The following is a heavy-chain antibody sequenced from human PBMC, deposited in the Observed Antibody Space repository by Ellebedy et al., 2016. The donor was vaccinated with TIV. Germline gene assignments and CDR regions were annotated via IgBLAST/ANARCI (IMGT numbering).Heavy chain of an antibody. CDR2: INPNSGGT. D-gene: IGHD3-3*01. V-gene: IGHV1-2*02. CDR3: ARDSRLRFLEWLLHFDY. J-gene: IGHJ4*02. CDR1: GYTFTDYF. Sequence: ASVKVSXXTSGYTFTDYFVHWVRQAPGQGLEWMGWINPNSGGTNYAQKFQGRVTMTRDTSISTAYMELSRLRSDDTAVYYCARDSRLRFLEWLLHFDYWGQGTLVTVSS.